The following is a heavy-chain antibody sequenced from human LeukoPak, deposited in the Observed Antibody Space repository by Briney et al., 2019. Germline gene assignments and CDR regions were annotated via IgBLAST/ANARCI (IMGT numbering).Heavy chain of an antibody. J-gene: IGHJ4*02. CDR1: GGSISSYY. CDR3: ARLRAYYYDSSGYYNFDF. Sequence: PSETLSLTCTVSGGSISSYYWSWIRQPPGKGLEWIGYIYDTGGTYYNPSLRSRVTISIDTSKNQFSLRLSSVTAADTAVYYCARLRAYYYDSSGYYNFDFWGQGTLVTVSS. V-gene: IGHV4-59*08. D-gene: IGHD3-22*01. CDR2: IYDTGGT.